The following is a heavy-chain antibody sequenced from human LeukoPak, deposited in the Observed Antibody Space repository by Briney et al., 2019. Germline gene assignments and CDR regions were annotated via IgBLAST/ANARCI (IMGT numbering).Heavy chain of an antibody. D-gene: IGHD3-9*01. CDR2: IKQDGSEK. V-gene: IGHV3-7*01. Sequence: GGSLRLSCAASGFTFSSYWMSWVRQAPGKGLEWVANIKQDGSEKYYVDSVKGRFTISRDNAKNSLYLQMNSLRAEDTAVYYCARGTDDILTGYFDCWGQGTLVTVSS. J-gene: IGHJ4*02. CDR1: GFTFSSYW. CDR3: ARGTDDILTGYFDC.